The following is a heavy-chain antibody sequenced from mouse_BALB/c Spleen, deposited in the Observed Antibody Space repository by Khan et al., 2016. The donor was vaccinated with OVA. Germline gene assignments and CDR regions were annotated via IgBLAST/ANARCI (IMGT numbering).Heavy chain of an antibody. V-gene: IGHV1-5*01. Sequence: EVQLQQSGTVLARPGASVKMSCKASGYTFTRSWMHWVKQRPGQGLEWIGAIYPGNSDTNYNEKFKGKAKLTAVTSTSTAYMELSSLTNDDSAVYYCTRRNWDVAWFAYWGQGTLVTVSA. D-gene: IGHD4-1*01. CDR3: TRRNWDVAWFAY. CDR2: IYPGNSDT. J-gene: IGHJ3*01. CDR1: GYTFTRSW.